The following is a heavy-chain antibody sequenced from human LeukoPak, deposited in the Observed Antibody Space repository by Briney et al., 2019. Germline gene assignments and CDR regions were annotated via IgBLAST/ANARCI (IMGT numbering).Heavy chain of an antibody. CDR2: ISGSGGST. CDR1: GFTFSSYA. D-gene: IGHD2-15*01. Sequence: GGSLRLSCAASGFTFSSYAMSWVRQAPGKGLEWVSAISGSGGSTYYADSVKGRFTISRDNSKNTLYLQMNSLRAEDTAVYYCAKDRARYCSGGSCSGFDYWGQGTLVTVSS. V-gene: IGHV3-23*01. J-gene: IGHJ4*02. CDR3: AKDRARYCSGGSCSGFDY.